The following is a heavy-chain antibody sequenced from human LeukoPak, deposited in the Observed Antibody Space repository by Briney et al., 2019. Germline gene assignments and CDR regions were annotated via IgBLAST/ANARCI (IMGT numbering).Heavy chain of an antibody. CDR2: IYYSGST. CDR1: GGSISSGGYC. J-gene: IGHJ4*02. V-gene: IGHV4-31*03. D-gene: IGHD5-12*01. CDR3: ARSLRRRSGYEEVGHFDY. Sequence: KTSETLSLTCTVSGGSISSGGYCWSWIRQHPGKGLEWIGYIYYSGSTYYNPSLKSRVTISVDTSKNQFSLKLSSVTAADTAVYYCARSLRRRSGYEEVGHFDYWGQGTLVTVSS.